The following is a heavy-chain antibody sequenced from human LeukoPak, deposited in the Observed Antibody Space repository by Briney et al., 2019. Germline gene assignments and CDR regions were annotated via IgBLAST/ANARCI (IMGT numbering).Heavy chain of an antibody. CDR2: IYYSGST. CDR1: GGSISSSSYY. D-gene: IGHD3-9*01. Sequence: SETLSPTCTVSGGSISSSSYYWGWIRQPPGKGLEWIGSIYYSGSTYYNPSLKSRVTISVDTSKNQFSLKLSSVTAADTAVYYCARHDDILTDAFDIWGQGTMVTVSS. J-gene: IGHJ3*02. V-gene: IGHV4-39*01. CDR3: ARHDDILTDAFDI.